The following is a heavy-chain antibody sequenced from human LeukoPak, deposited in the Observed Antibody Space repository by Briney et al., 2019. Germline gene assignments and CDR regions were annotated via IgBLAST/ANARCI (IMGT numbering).Heavy chain of an antibody. J-gene: IGHJ4*02. D-gene: IGHD5-18*01. CDR1: GFTFNYYA. CDR3: ARHDSFIPY. CDR2: ISDSGGST. V-gene: IGHV3-23*01. Sequence: GGSLRLSCAASGFTFNYYAMSWVRQAPGKGLEWVSGISDSGGSTYYTDSVKGRLTISRDNSKNTVYLQMNNLRAEDTAVYFCARHDSFIPYWGQGSLVTVSS.